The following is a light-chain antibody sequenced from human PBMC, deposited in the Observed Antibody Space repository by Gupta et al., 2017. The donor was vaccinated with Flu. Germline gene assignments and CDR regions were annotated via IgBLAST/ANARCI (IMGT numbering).Light chain of an antibody. V-gene: IGKV1-39*01. CDR3: QQTYSTPWT. Sequence: DIQMTQSPSSLSASVGDRVTITCRASQTISSYLNWYQQKPGKAPKLLISAASRLQSGVPSRFSGSGSGTDFTLTITFLQLEDVATFYCQQTYSTPWTFGQGTKVEI. J-gene: IGKJ1*01. CDR2: AAS. CDR1: QTISSY.